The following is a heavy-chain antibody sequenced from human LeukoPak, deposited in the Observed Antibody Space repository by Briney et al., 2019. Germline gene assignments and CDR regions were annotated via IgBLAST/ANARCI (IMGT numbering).Heavy chain of an antibody. CDR3: ARSGVGVAGTDR. V-gene: IGHV4-61*01. CDR1: GGSVSSGSYY. CDR2: VYYTGST. Sequence: SETPSLTCTVSGGSVSSGSYYWSWIRQPPGKGLEWIGYVYYTGSTNYNPSLKSRVTISVDTSKNQFSLKLTSVTAADTAVYYCARSGVGVAGTDRWGQGTLVTVSS. D-gene: IGHD6-19*01. J-gene: IGHJ5*02.